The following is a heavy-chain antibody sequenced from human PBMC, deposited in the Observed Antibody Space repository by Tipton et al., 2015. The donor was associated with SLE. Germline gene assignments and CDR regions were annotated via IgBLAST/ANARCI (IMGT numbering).Heavy chain of an antibody. J-gene: IGHJ2*01. CDR1: GFTFSSYG. CDR2: IWYDGSNK. Sequence: SLRLSCAASGFTFSSYGMHWVRQAPGKGLEWVAVIWYDGSNKYYADSVKGRFTISRDNSKNTLYLQMNSLRAEDTAVYYCAKGGSLYSSSWPWYFDLWGRGTLVTVSS. V-gene: IGHV3-33*06. CDR3: AKGGSLYSSSWPWYFDL. D-gene: IGHD6-13*01.